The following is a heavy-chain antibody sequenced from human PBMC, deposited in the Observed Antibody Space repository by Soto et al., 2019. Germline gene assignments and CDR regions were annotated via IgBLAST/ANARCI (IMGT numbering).Heavy chain of an antibody. CDR1: KDNLNNYW. D-gene: IGHD3-10*01. Sequence: PGESLKISCKLSKDNLNNYWIAWERQVPGKGLEWMGRIDPSDSQTIYSPSFQGHVTISADKSSSTAYLQWGSLTASDTAVYYCATPTPLRGAMITNINFDFWGQGTPVTVSS. J-gene: IGHJ4*02. CDR2: IDPSDSQT. V-gene: IGHV5-10-1*01. CDR3: ATPTPLRGAMITNINFDF.